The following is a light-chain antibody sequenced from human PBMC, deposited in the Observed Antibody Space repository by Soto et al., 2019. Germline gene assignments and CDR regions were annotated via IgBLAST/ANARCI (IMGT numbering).Light chain of an antibody. CDR3: SSYTTTTTSCV. Sequence: QSVLTQPASVSGSPGQSITISCTGTSNDFGGYNYVSWYQQYPDKAPTLIIYDVSNWPSGVSTRFSGSKSGNRASLTISGLQAEDEADYYCSSYTTTTTSCVFGTGTKVTVL. V-gene: IGLV2-14*01. CDR1: SNDFGGYNY. CDR2: DVS. J-gene: IGLJ1*01.